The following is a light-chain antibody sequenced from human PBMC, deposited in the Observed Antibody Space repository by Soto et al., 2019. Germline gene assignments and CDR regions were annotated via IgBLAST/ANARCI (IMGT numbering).Light chain of an antibody. J-gene: IGKJ2*01. CDR3: QQYGSSQYT. V-gene: IGKV3-20*01. CDR2: GAS. Sequence: EIVLTQSPGTLSLSPGERATLSCRASQSVSSNLAWYQQKPGQAPRLLIYGASSRATGIPDKFSGSGSGTDFALTISRLEPEDFAVYYCQQYGSSQYTFGQGTKV. CDR1: QSVSSN.